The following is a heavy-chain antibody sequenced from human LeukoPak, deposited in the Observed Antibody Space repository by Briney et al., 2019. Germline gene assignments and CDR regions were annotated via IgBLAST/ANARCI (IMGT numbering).Heavy chain of an antibody. CDR3: AKGNGHIVVVTAIS. J-gene: IGHJ4*02. D-gene: IGHD2-21*02. CDR1: GFTFSVYW. CDR2: ISSSGGST. Sequence: GGSLRISCAASGFTFSVYWMGWVRQAPGKGLEWVSAISSSGGSTYYADSVKGRFTISRDNSKNTLYLQMNSLRAEDTAVYYCAKGNGHIVVVTAISWGQGTLVTVSS. V-gene: IGHV3-23*01.